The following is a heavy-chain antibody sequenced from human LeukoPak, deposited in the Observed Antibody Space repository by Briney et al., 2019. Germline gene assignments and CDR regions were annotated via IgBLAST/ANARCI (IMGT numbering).Heavy chain of an antibody. CDR2: IYYSGST. CDR3: AGELRGSSTWGFDY. D-gene: IGHD2-15*01. J-gene: IGHJ4*02. CDR1: GGSISSYY. Sequence: PSETLSLTCTVSGGSISSYYRSWIRQPPGKGLEGIGYIYYSGSTNYNPSLKSRVTISLDTSKNQFSLKLSSVTAADTAVYYCAGELRGSSTWGFDYWGQGTLVTVSS. V-gene: IGHV4-59*01.